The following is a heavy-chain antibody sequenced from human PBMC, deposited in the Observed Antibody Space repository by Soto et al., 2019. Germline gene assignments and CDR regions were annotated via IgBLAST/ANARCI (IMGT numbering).Heavy chain of an antibody. V-gene: IGHV3-48*01. CDR1: GFTFSSYS. J-gene: IGHJ3*01. CDR3: AKKYDAFDV. CDR2: ISSSSSTI. Sequence: PWGSLRLSCAASGFTFSSYSMNWVRQAPGKGLEWVSYISSSSSTIYYADSVKGRFTISRDNAKNSLYLQMNSLRAEDTAVYYCAKKYDAFDVWGQGTMVTVSS.